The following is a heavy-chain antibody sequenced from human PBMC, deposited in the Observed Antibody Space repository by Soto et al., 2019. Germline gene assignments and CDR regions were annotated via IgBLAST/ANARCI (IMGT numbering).Heavy chain of an antibody. J-gene: IGHJ6*02. Sequence: EVQLVESGGGLVQPGGSLRLSCAASGFTFSSYWINWVRQAPGKGLEWVANIKQDGSEKYYMDSVKGRFTISRDNARNLLYLQMNILRAEDTALYYCPCRNAMDVWGQGTTVTVS. CDR2: IKQDGSEK. V-gene: IGHV3-7*01. CDR1: GFTFSSYW. CDR3: PCRNAMDV.